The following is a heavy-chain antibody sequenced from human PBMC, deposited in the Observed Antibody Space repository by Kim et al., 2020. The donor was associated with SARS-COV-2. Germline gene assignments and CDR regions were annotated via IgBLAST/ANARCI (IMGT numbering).Heavy chain of an antibody. J-gene: IGHJ6*02. Sequence: SETLSLTCTVSGGSISSYYWSWIRQPAGKGLEWIGRIYTSGSTNYNPSLKSRVTMSVDTSKNQFSLKLSSVTAADTAVYYCARDRFSVPVRGVVKAYYYYYGMDVWGQGTTVTVSS. D-gene: IGHD3-10*01. V-gene: IGHV4-4*07. CDR1: GGSISSYY. CDR3: ARDRFSVPVRGVVKAYYYYYGMDV. CDR2: IYTSGST.